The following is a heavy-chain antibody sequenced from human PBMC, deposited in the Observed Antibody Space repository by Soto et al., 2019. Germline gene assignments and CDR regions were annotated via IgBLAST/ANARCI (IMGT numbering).Heavy chain of an antibody. CDR1: GFTFSSYG. J-gene: IGHJ4*02. CDR3: ARDFKPPYSSSWYTLAY. V-gene: IGHV3-33*01. D-gene: IGHD6-13*01. CDR2: IWYDGSNK. Sequence: QVQLVESGGGVVQPGRSLRLSCAASGFTFSSYGMHWVRQAPGKGLEWVAVIWYDGSNKYYADSVKGRFTISRDNSKNPLYLQMNSLRAEDTAVYYCARDFKPPYSSSWYTLAYWGQGTLVTVSS.